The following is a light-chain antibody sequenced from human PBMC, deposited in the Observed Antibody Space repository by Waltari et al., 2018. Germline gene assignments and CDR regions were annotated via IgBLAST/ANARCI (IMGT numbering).Light chain of an antibody. J-gene: IGLJ1*01. CDR2: EVS. CDR3: SSYAGSNRKV. Sequence: GSPGQSVTISCTGTSSDVGGYNYVSWYQQHPGKAPKLMIYEVSKRPSGVPDRFSGSKSGNTASLTVSGLQAEDEADYYCSSYAGSNRKVFGTGTKVTVL. V-gene: IGLV2-8*01. CDR1: SSDVGGYNY.